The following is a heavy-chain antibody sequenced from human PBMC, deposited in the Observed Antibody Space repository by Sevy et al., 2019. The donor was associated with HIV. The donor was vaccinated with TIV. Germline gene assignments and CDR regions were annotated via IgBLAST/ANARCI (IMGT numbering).Heavy chain of an antibody. V-gene: IGHV4-59*01. D-gene: IGHD5-18*01. CDR3: SRGQYTYGYWREFDY. CDR1: GGSISNYY. CDR2: IYYSGIT. Sequence: SENLSLTCTVSGGSISNYYWNWIRQPPGKGLEWIGYIYYSGITNYNPSLKSRVTISVDTSKNQFSLKLNSVTAADTAVYYCSRGQYTYGYWREFDYWGQGTLVTVSS. J-gene: IGHJ4*02.